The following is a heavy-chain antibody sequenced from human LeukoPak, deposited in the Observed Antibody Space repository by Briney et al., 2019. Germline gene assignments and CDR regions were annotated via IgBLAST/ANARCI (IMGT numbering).Heavy chain of an antibody. J-gene: IGHJ4*02. CDR1: GYTFTSYG. CDR3: ARVIITIFGVVIRYFDY. CDR2: ISAYNGNT. Sequence: ASVKVSCKASGYTFTSYGISWVRQAPGQGLEWMGWISAYNGNTNYAQKLQGRVTMTTDTSTGTAYMELRSLRSDDTAVYYCARVIITIFGVVIRYFDYWGQGTLVTVSS. V-gene: IGHV1-18*01. D-gene: IGHD3-3*01.